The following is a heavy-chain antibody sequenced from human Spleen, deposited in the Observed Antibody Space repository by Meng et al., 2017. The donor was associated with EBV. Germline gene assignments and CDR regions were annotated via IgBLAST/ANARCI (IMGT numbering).Heavy chain of an antibody. D-gene: IGHD6-13*01. J-gene: IGHJ1*01. Sequence: QVQLVEYGGGVVQPGRSLRLSCAASGFTFSNYAVHWVRQAPGKWLEWVAFISYDGNTEYFAPSVKGRFTISRDDSKNTLYLQMNGLRTEDTALYYCARDARDSIWYVGYFQHWGQGTLVTVSS. CDR2: ISYDGNTE. CDR3: ARDARDSIWYVGYFQH. CDR1: GFTFSNYA. V-gene: IGHV3-30-3*01.